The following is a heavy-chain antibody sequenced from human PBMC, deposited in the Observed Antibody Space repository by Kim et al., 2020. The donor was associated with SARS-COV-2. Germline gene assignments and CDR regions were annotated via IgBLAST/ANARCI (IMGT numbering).Heavy chain of an antibody. CDR3: ARILLGYCSAASCPPCDP. V-gene: IGHV3-21*01. J-gene: IGHJ5*02. CDR2: INSISTYI. CDR1: GFTFSSYG. D-gene: IGHD2-15*01. Sequence: GGSLRLSCAASGFTFSSYGMHWVRQAPGKGLEWVSSINSISTYIYYADSVKGRFTISRDNAKNSLYLQMNSLRVEDTALYYCARILLGYCSAASCPPCDPWGRGTLVTVSS.